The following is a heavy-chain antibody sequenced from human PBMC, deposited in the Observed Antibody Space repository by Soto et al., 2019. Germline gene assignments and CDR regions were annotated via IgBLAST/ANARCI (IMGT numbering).Heavy chain of an antibody. CDR1: GFTFSSYR. V-gene: IGHV3-21*01. D-gene: IGHD2-2*01. Sequence: GGSLRLSCAASGFTFSSYRMKGVRQAPGKGLEWVSSISSSSSYRYDADSVKGRFTISRDNAKNSLYLQMNSLRAEDTAVYYCARDYDQTREDIVVVPAAIGNWFDPWGQGTLVTVSS. CDR3: ARDYDQTREDIVVVPAAIGNWFDP. CDR2: ISSSSSYR. J-gene: IGHJ5*02.